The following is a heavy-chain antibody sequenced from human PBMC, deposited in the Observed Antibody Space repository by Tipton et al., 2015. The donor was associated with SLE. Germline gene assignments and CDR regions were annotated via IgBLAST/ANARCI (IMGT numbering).Heavy chain of an antibody. CDR2: IWYDGSNK. Sequence: SLRLSCAASGFTFSSYGMHWVRQAPGKGLEWVAVIWYDGSNKYYADSVKGRFTISRDNSKNTLYLQMNSLRAEDTAVYYCATQLVPYYYGMDVWGKGTMVTVAS. CDR1: GFTFSSYG. V-gene: IGHV3-33*01. CDR3: ATQLVPYYYGMDV. D-gene: IGHD6-13*01. J-gene: IGHJ6*04.